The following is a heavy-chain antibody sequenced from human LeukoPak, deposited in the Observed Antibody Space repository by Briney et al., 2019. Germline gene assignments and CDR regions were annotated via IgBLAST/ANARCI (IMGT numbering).Heavy chain of an antibody. Sequence: QTGGSLRLSCAASGFTFSSFWMSWVRQTPGKGLEWVAMIKHDGSEKYSVDSQKGRFTISRDNAKNLLYLQMNSLRVEDTAVYHCARETRLLSYWGQGTLVTVSS. CDR2: IKHDGSEK. J-gene: IGHJ4*02. CDR1: GFTFSSFW. V-gene: IGHV3-7*01. D-gene: IGHD3-3*01. CDR3: ARETRLLSY.